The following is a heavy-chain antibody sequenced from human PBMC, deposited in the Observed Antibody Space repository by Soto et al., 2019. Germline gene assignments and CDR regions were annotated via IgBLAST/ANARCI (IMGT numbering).Heavy chain of an antibody. Sequence: SETLSLTCTVSGGSISSSSYYWGWIRQPPGKGLEWIGSIYYSGSTYYNPSLKSRVTISVDTSKNQFSPKLSSVTAADTAVYYCARHSIYDILTGYYNVISPGPLYFDYWGQGTLVTVSS. V-gene: IGHV4-39*01. CDR3: ARHSIYDILTGYYNVISPGPLYFDY. CDR1: GGSISSSSYY. J-gene: IGHJ4*02. CDR2: IYYSGST. D-gene: IGHD3-9*01.